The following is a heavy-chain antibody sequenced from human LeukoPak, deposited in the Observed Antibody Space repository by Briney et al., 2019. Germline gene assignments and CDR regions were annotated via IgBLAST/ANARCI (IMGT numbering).Heavy chain of an antibody. CDR2: ITSDGSAT. CDR3: ARDASPGYFDL. CDR1: GFTFSSYW. J-gene: IGHJ2*01. V-gene: IGHV3-74*01. D-gene: IGHD2-15*01. Sequence: GGSLRLSCAVSGFTFSSYWMHWVRRGPGKGLAWVSRITSDGSATDYADSVKGRFTVSRDNAKNTLYLHMDSLRAEDTAVYYCARDASPGYFDLWGRGTLVTVSS.